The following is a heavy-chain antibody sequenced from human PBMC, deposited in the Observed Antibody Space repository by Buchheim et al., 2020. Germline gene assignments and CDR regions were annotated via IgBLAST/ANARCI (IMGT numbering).Heavy chain of an antibody. J-gene: IGHJ4*02. CDR2: ISSSGSAI. Sequence: EVQLVESGGGLVQPGGSLRLSCAASGFTFSSYEMNWVRQAPGKGLEWVSYISSSGSAIYYADSVKGRFTISRDNAKNSLYLQMNSLRAEDTAVYYCARDVLLEGLFPSFDYWGQGTL. CDR1: GFTFSSYE. D-gene: IGHD2-21*01. CDR3: ARDVLLEGLFPSFDY. V-gene: IGHV3-48*03.